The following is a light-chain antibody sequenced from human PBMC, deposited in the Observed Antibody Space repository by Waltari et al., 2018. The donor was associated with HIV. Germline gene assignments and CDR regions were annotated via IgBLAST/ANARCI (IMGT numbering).Light chain of an antibody. CDR2: RNN. CDR3: AVWDDKLSGRL. J-gene: IGLJ2*01. Sequence: QSVLAKPRSVSGTPGQTVNISCSGSTPNVRNNYVYWYQQVTGVAPKLLIYRNNQRPAAVPDRFSGSKSGTSASLAISGLRTEDEAEYYCAVWDDKLSGRLFGGGTKVTVL. CDR1: TPNVRNNY. V-gene: IGLV1-47*01.